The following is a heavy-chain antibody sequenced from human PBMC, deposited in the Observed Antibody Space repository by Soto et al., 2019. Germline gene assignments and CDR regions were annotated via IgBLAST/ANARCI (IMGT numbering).Heavy chain of an antibody. CDR2: ISYDGSNK. Sequence: QVQLVESGGGVVQPGRSLRLSCAASGFTLSSYAMHWVRQAPGKGLEWVAVISYDGSNKYYADSVKGRFTISRDNSKNTLYLQMNSLRAEDTAVYYCARGEDSSSWYSPYYFDYWGQGTLVTVSS. J-gene: IGHJ4*02. CDR1: GFTLSSYA. D-gene: IGHD6-13*01. CDR3: ARGEDSSSWYSPYYFDY. V-gene: IGHV3-30-3*01.